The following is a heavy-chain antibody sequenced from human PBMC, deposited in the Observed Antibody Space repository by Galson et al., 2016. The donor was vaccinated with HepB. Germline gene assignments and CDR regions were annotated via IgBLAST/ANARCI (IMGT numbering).Heavy chain of an antibody. D-gene: IGHD3-10*01. CDR2: ISGSGGRT. CDR3: AKSGFFGELDK. J-gene: IGHJ4*02. CDR1: GFTFSTYA. Sequence: SLRLSCAASGFTFSTYAMHWVRQAPGKGLEWVAAISGSGGRTSYEDSVRGRFTISRDNSKNTLFLRMNSVGVGDTAVYFCAKSGFFGELDKWGQGTGVVVSS. V-gene: IGHV3-23*01.